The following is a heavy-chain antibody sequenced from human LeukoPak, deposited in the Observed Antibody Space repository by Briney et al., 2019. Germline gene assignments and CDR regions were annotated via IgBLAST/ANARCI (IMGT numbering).Heavy chain of an antibody. Sequence: RPGGSLRLSCAASGFIVSSSYMSWVRQAPGKGLEWVSVIYNGGSTYYADSVKGRFTISRDNAKNTLYLQMNSLRAEDTAVYYCASHSSSWYPPYYGMDVWGQGTTVTVSS. CDR1: GFIVSSSY. J-gene: IGHJ6*02. D-gene: IGHD6-13*01. CDR3: ASHSSSWYPPYYGMDV. CDR2: IYNGGST. V-gene: IGHV3-53*01.